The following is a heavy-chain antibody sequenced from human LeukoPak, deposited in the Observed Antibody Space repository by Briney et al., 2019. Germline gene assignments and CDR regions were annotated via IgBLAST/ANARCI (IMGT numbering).Heavy chain of an antibody. CDR2: IYPGDSDT. J-gene: IGHJ4*02. Sequence: PGESLKISCKGSGYSFTSYWIGWVRKMPGKGLEWMGNIYPGDSDTRYSPSFQGQVTISADKSISTAYLQWSSLKASDTAMYYCARHVGYGGNLGVPFDYWGQGTLVTVSS. CDR3: ARHVGYGGNLGVPFDY. D-gene: IGHD4-23*01. CDR1: GYSFTSYW. V-gene: IGHV5-51*01.